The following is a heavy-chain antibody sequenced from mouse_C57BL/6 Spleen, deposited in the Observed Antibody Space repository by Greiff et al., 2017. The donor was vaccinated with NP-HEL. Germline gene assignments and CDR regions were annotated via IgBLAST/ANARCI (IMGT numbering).Heavy chain of an antibody. J-gene: IGHJ1*03. V-gene: IGHV14-3*01. Sequence: EVQLQQSVAELVRPGASVKLSCTASGFNITNTYMHWVKQRPEQGLEWIGRIDPANGNTKYAPKFQGKATITADTSSNTAYLQLSSLTSEDTAIYYGARDYYGSSYSYWYFDVWGTGTTVTVSS. D-gene: IGHD1-1*01. CDR3: ARDYYGSSYSYWYFDV. CDR1: GFNITNTY. CDR2: IDPANGNT.